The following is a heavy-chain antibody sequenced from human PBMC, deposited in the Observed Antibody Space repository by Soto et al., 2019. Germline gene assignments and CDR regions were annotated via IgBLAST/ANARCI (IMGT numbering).Heavy chain of an antibody. D-gene: IGHD2-15*01. CDR2: IYYSGST. V-gene: IGHV4-59*01. CDR3: ARESDCSGGSCYSGWFDP. CDR1: GGSISSYY. Sequence: PSETLSLTCTVSGGSISSYYWGWIRQPPGKGLEWIGYIYYSGSTNYDPSLKSRVTISVDTSKNQFSLKLSSVTAADTAVYYCARESDCSGGSCYSGWFDPWGQGTLVTVSS. J-gene: IGHJ5*02.